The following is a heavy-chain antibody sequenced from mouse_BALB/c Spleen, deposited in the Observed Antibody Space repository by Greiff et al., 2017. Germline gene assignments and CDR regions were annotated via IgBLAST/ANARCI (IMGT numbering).Heavy chain of an antibody. CDR3: AREGGYDVDY. V-gene: IGHV5-6-3*01. CDR1: GFTFSSYG. J-gene: IGHJ2*01. Sequence: EVKVVESGGGLVQPGGSLKLSCAASGFTFSSYGMSWVRQTPDKRLELVATINSNGGSTYYPDSVKGRFTISRDNAKNTLYLQMSSLKSEDTAMYYCAREGGYDVDYWGQGTTLTVSS. D-gene: IGHD2-2*01. CDR2: INSNGGST.